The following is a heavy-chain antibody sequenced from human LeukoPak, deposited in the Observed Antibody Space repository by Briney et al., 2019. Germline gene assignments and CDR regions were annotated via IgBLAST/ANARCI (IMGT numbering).Heavy chain of an antibody. D-gene: IGHD4-17*01. V-gene: IGHV3-23*01. Sequence: SGGSLRLSCAASGFTFSSYAMSWVRQAPGKGLEWVSAISGSGGSTYYADSVKGRFTISRDNAKNSLYLQMNSLRAEDTAVYYCARGATVMGFDPWGQGTLVTVSS. CDR2: ISGSGGST. CDR1: GFTFSSYA. J-gene: IGHJ5*02. CDR3: ARGATVMGFDP.